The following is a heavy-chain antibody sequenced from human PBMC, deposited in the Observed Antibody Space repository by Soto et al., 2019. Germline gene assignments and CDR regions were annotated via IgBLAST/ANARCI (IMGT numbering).Heavy chain of an antibody. CDR1: GFTFNNYW. CDR3: VGGKWVEAFDY. V-gene: IGHV3-7*02. CDR2: IKQDGSET. D-gene: IGHD2-15*01. Sequence: LRLSCAASGFTFNNYWMTWVRQAPGKGLEWVANIKQDGSETYYVDSVEGRFTISRDNAKTSVYLQMNSLRVEDTAVYYCVGGKWVEAFDYWGQGTLVTV. J-gene: IGHJ4*02.